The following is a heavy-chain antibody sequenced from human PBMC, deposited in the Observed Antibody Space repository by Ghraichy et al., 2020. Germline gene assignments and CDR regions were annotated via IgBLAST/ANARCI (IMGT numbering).Heavy chain of an antibody. D-gene: IGHD5-12*01. J-gene: IGHJ4*02. CDR1: GFTFSSYE. Sequence: GGSLRLSCAASGFTFSSYEMNWVRQVPGKGLEWLSYINRNSDTMWYADSVKGRFTISRDNAKNSLYLQMDSLRAEDTAVYYCVREGVAYNGYGAQLDFWGQGTLVTVSS. V-gene: IGHV3-48*03. CDR3: VREGVAYNGYGAQLDF. CDR2: INRNSDTM.